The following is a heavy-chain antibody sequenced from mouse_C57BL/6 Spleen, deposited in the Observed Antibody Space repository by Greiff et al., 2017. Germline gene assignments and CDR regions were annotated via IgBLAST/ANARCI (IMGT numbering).Heavy chain of an antibody. V-gene: IGHV1-63*01. J-gene: IGHJ3*01. D-gene: IGHD2-3*01. CDR2: IYPGGGYT. CDR3: ARKGYDGYYPFAY. Sequence: QVQLQQSGAELVRPGTSVKMSCKASGYTFTNYWIGWAKQRPGHGLEWIGDIYPGGGYTNYNEKFKGKATLTADKSSSTAYMQFSSLTSEDSAIYYCARKGYDGYYPFAYWGQGTLVTVSA. CDR1: GYTFTNYW.